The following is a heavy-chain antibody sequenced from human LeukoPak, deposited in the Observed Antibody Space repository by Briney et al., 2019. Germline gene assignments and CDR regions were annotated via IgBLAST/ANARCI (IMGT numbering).Heavy chain of an antibody. D-gene: IGHD6-13*01. J-gene: IGHJ4*02. CDR1: GFTFSLYS. CDR2: ISSSSTYI. Sequence: GGSLRLSCAASGFTFSLYSINWVRQAPGKGLEWVSSISSSSTYIDYADSVKGRFTISRDNAKNSLYLQMNSLRAEDTAVYYCAKSDRSSSWYVGDYWGQGTLVTVSS. CDR3: AKSDRSSSWYVGDY. V-gene: IGHV3-21*06.